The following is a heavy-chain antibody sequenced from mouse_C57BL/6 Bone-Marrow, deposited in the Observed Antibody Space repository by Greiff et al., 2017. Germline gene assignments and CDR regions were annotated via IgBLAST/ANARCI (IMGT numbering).Heavy chain of an antibody. CDR3: AREGDGNFAY. CDR2: IHPNSGST. V-gene: IGHV1-64*01. J-gene: IGHJ3*01. D-gene: IGHD2-1*01. CDR1: GYTFTSYW. Sequence: QVQLQQPGAELVKPGASVKLSCKASGYTFTSYWMHWVKQRPGQGLEWIGMIHPNSGSTNYNEKFKSKATLTVDKSSSPAYMQLSSLTSEDSAVYYCAREGDGNFAYWGQGTLVTVSA.